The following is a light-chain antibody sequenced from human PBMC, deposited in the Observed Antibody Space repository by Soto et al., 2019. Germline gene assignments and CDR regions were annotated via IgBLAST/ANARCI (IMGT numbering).Light chain of an antibody. CDR2: EVS. J-gene: IGLJ2*01. Sequence: QSVLTQPASVSGSPGQSITISCTGTSSDVGGYNYVSWYQQHPGKAPKLMIYEVSNRPSGVSNRFSGSKSGNSASLTISGLQAEDEADYSCSSYTSSSTLVVFGGGTKVTVL. CDR1: SSDVGGYNY. V-gene: IGLV2-14*01. CDR3: SSYTSSSTLVV.